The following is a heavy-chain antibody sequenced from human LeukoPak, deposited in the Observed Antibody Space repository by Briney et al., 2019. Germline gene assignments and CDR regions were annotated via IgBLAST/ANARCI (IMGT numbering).Heavy chain of an antibody. D-gene: IGHD3-22*01. V-gene: IGHV4-4*07. CDR3: ARMKFYDSTGYSPGHYMDV. Sequence: SETLSLTCTVSGGPMYSYYWSWIRQPAGKGLEWIGRLYPGVSTDYNPTLKSRVTKSIDASKNQFALKLSAATAADTAVYYCARMKFYDSTGYSPGHYMDVWGKGTTVKVSS. J-gene: IGHJ6*03. CDR1: GGPMYSYY. CDR2: LYPGVST.